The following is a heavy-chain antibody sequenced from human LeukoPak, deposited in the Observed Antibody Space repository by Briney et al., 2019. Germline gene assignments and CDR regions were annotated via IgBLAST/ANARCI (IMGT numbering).Heavy chain of an antibody. CDR3: ASGTFWSGYYYYAFDI. J-gene: IGHJ3*02. V-gene: IGHV4-39*07. CDR2: IYHSGST. CDR1: GDSISTSTYY. Sequence: PSETLSLTCTVSGDSISTSTYYWGWIRQPPGKGLEWIGSIYHSGSTYYNPSLKSRVTISVDTSKNQFSLKLSSVTAADTAVYYCASGTFWSGYYYYAFDIWGQGTMVTVSS. D-gene: IGHD3-3*01.